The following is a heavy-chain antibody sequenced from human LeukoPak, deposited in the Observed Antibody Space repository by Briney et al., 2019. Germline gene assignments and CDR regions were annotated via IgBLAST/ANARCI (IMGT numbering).Heavy chain of an antibody. CDR1: GDSISGYY. V-gene: IGHV4-34*01. J-gene: IGHJ4*02. Sequence: SETLSLTCTVSGDSISGYYWSWIRQPPGKGLEWIGEINHSGSTNYNPSLKSRVTISVDTSKNQFSLKLSSVTAADTAVYYCARAHIHYYDSSGYPGTPLPDYWGQGTLVTVSS. CDR2: INHSGST. D-gene: IGHD3-22*01. CDR3: ARAHIHYYDSSGYPGTPLPDY.